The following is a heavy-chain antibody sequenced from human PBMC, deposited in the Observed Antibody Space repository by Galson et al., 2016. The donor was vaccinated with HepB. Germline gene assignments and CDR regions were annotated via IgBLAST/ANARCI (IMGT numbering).Heavy chain of an antibody. Sequence: SVKVSCKASGYTFTSYGINWVRQAPGQGLEWMGWINTYNGDTYYGQKFPPRVTMTRDTSISTAYLELSSLSSDDTAVYYCAREFGEILVVPATWGQGTLVTVSS. D-gene: IGHD2-2*01. J-gene: IGHJ5*02. CDR3: AREFGEILVVPAT. CDR1: GYTFTSYG. CDR2: INTYNGDT. V-gene: IGHV1-18*01.